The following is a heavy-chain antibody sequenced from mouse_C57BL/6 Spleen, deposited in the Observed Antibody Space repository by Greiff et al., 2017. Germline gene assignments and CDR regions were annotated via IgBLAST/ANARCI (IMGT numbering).Heavy chain of an antibody. J-gene: IGHJ2*01. CDR3: ARSLYYSNYRDYFDY. D-gene: IGHD2-5*01. V-gene: IGHV5-17*01. CDR1: GFTFSDYG. Sequence: EVQGVESGGGLVKPGGSLKLSCAASGFTFSDYGMHWVRQAPEKGLEWVAYISSGSSTIYYADTVKGRFTISRDHAKNTLFLQMTSLRSEDTAMYYCARSLYYSNYRDYFDYWGQGTTLTVSS. CDR2: ISSGSSTI.